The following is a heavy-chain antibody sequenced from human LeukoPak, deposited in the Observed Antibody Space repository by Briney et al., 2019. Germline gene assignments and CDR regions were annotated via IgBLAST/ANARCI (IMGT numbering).Heavy chain of an antibody. CDR2: ISSSSSYI. V-gene: IGHV3-21*01. CDR1: GFTFSSYS. CDR3: ARDPAEGYSGYDI. J-gene: IGHJ4*02. Sequence: NPGGSLRLSCAASGFTFSSYSMNWVRQAPGKRLEWVSSISSSSSYIYYADSVKGRFTISRDNAKNSLYLQMNSLRAEDTAVYYCARDPAEGYSGYDIWGQGTLVTVSS. D-gene: IGHD5-12*01.